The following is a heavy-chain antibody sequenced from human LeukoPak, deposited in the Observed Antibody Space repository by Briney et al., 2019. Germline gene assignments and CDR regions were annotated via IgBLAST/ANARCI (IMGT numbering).Heavy chain of an antibody. CDR2: ISAYNGNT. Sequence: ASVKVSCKASGYTFTSYGISWVRQAPGQGREWMGWISAYNGNTNYAQKLQGRVTMTTDTSTSTAYMELRGLRSDDTAVYYCARDRLELPSGMDVWGQGTTVTVSS. V-gene: IGHV1-18*01. D-gene: IGHD1-7*01. J-gene: IGHJ6*02. CDR3: ARDRLELPSGMDV. CDR1: GYTFTSYG.